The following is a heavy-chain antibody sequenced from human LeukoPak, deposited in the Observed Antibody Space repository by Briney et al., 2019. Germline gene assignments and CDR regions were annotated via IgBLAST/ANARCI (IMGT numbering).Heavy chain of an antibody. D-gene: IGHD5-12*01. V-gene: IGHV3-23*01. CDR3: AKGSIVATIGRYYFDY. CDR2: ISGSGGST. Sequence: GSLRLSCAASGFTFSSYAMSWVRQAPGKGLEWVSAISGSGGSTYYADSVKGRFTISRDNSKNTLYLQMNSLRAGDTAVYYCAKGSIVATIGRYYFDYWGQGTLVTVSS. CDR1: GFTFSSYA. J-gene: IGHJ4*02.